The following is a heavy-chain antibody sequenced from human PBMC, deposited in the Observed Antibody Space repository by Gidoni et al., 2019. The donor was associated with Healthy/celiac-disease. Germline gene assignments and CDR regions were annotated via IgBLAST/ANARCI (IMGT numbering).Heavy chain of an antibody. Sequence: QLVANIKQDGSEKYYVDSVKGRFTISRDNAKNSLYLQMNSLRAEDTAVYYCARLLGDYDFRSGYLERYGMDVWGQGTTVTVSS. D-gene: IGHD3-3*01. CDR2: IKQDGSEK. J-gene: IGHJ6*02. V-gene: IGHV3-7*01. CDR3: ARLLGDYDFRSGYLERYGMDV.